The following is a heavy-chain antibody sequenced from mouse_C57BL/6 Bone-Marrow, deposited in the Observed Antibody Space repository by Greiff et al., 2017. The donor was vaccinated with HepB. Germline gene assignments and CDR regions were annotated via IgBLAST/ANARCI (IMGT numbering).Heavy chain of an antibody. CDR2: IYPGDGDT. Sequence: VQLQESGSELVKPGASVKISCKASGYAFSSYWMNWVKQRPGKGLEWIGQIYPGDGDTNYNGKFKGKATLTADKSSSTAYMQLSSLTSEDSAVYFCARDGYYGFAYWGQGTLVTVSA. CDR3: ARDGYYGFAY. V-gene: IGHV1-80*01. J-gene: IGHJ3*01. D-gene: IGHD2-3*01. CDR1: GYAFSSYW.